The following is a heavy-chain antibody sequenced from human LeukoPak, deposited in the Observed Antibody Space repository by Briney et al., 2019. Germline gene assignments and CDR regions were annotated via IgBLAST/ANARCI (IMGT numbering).Heavy chain of an antibody. D-gene: IGHD2-2*01. CDR3: AREGHCSSSSSQADY. CDR1: GFTFSSYG. Sequence: GGSLRVSCAASGFTFSSYGMNWVRQGQGKGVEWVSYITSSSITIHYPDSVKARFTISRHNAKNSLYLQMNSLRAEDTAVYYCAREGHCSSSSSQADYWGQGTLVTVSS. CDR2: ITSSSITI. J-gene: IGHJ4*02. V-gene: IGHV3-48*01.